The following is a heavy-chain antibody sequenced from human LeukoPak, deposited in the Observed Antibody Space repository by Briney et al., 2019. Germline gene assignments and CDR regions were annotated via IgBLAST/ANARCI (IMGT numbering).Heavy chain of an antibody. CDR1: GFTFDDYA. CDR2: ISWNSGSI. CDR3: AKGPIAAFIDY. J-gene: IGHJ4*02. D-gene: IGHD6-13*01. V-gene: IGHV3-9*01. Sequence: GGSLRLSCAASGFTFDDYAMHWARQAPGKGLEWVSGISWNSGSIGYADSVKGRLTISRDNAKNSLYLQMNSLRAEDTALYYCAKGPIAAFIDYWGQGTLVTVSS.